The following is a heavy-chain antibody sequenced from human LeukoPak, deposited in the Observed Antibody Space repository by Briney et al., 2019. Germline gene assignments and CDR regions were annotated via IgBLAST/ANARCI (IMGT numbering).Heavy chain of an antibody. D-gene: IGHD3/OR15-3a*01. CDR1: GFTFSSYA. Sequence: GGSLRLSCSVSGFTFSSYAMSWVRQAPGKGLEWVSTTSGIGAGTYYADSVRGRFTISRDNAKNTLYLQMDSLRAEDTAVYYCAKDSRDWTYFDFWGQGTLVIVSS. V-gene: IGHV3-23*01. J-gene: IGHJ4*02. CDR2: TSGIGAGT. CDR3: AKDSRDWTYFDF.